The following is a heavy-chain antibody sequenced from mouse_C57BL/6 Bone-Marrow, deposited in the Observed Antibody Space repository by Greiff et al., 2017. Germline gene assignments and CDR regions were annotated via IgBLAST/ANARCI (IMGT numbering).Heavy chain of an antibody. J-gene: IGHJ2*01. V-gene: IGHV1-15*01. CDR1: GYTFTDYE. D-gene: IGHD1-1*01. CDR2: IDPETGGT. CDR3: TGWACYYGSSCFDY. Sequence: QVQLQQSGAELVRPGASVTLSCKASGYTFTDYEMHWVKQTPVHGLEWIGGIDPETGGTAYNKKFKGKAILTADKSSSTAYMELRSLTSEDSAVYYGTGWACYYGSSCFDYWGQGTTLTVSA.